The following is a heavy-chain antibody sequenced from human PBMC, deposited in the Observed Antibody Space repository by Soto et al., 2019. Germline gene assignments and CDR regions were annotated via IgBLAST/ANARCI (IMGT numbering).Heavy chain of an antibody. D-gene: IGHD6-13*01. CDR3: ARERWGIAAQSVPSDYYYYGMDV. CDR2: ISAYNGNT. J-gene: IGHJ6*02. V-gene: IGHV1-18*04. Sequence: GASVNVSCKASGYTFTSYGISWVRQAPGQGLEWMGWISAYNGNTNYAQKLQGRVTMTTDTSTSTAYMELRSLRSDDTAVYYCARERWGIAAQSVPSDYYYYGMDVWGQGTTVTVSS. CDR1: GYTFTSYG.